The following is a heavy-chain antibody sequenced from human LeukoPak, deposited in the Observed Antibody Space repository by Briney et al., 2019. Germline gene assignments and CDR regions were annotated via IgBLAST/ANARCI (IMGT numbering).Heavy chain of an antibody. D-gene: IGHD3-10*01. CDR3: ARGGWVLWFRELSNFDY. J-gene: IGHJ4*02. V-gene: IGHV4-34*01. CDR1: GGSFSGYY. CDR2: INHSGST. Sequence: SETLSLTCAVYGGSFSGYYWSWIRQPPGKGLEWIGEINHSGSTNYNPSLKSRVTISVDTSKNQFSLKLSSVTAADTAVYYCARGGWVLWFRELSNFDYWGQGTLVTVSS.